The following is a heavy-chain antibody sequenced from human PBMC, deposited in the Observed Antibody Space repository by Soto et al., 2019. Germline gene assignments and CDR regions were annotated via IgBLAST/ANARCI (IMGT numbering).Heavy chain of an antibody. Sequence: QVQLVESGGGVVQPGGSLRLFCQASGFNFDNYGMHWVRQAPGKGLEWVAVITYDGSFQYYADSVKGRFTISRDNSKNTLFLHLNTLKPEDTAVYHCAKDRVGGTFYTPLGFWGQGTLVTVSS. D-gene: IGHD1-7*01. CDR1: GFNFDNYG. CDR2: ITYDGSFQ. V-gene: IGHV3-30*18. J-gene: IGHJ4*02. CDR3: AKDRVGGTFYTPLGF.